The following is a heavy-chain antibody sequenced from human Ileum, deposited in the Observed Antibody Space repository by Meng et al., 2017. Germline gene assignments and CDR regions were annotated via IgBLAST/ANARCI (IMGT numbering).Heavy chain of an antibody. CDR2: ISNSGSNI. CDR1: GIHFSDYY. CDR3: ATLSYSSLGY. V-gene: IGHV3-11*01. Sequence: QVHLVESGGGLVKPGWSLRSSCADSGIHFSDYYMSWICQAPGKGLEWVSYISNSGSNIYYVDSVKGRFTISRDNAKNSLYLQMNSLRAEDTAVYYCATLSYSSLGYWGQGTLVTVSS. D-gene: IGHD1-26*01. J-gene: IGHJ4*02.